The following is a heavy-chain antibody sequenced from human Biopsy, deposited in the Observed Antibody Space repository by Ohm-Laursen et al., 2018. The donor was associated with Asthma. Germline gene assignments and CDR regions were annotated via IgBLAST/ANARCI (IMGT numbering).Heavy chain of an antibody. D-gene: IGHD3-10*01. Sequence: GASVKVSCKTSGYTFNSAGITWVRQAPGQGLEWMGWISVYNGNTKVAQKLQDRVTMITDTSTSTAYMELRSLRSDDTAVYFCARAVDYSHYYGIDVWGQGTTVPSP. CDR1: GYTFNSAG. V-gene: IGHV1-18*01. J-gene: IGHJ6*02. CDR3: ARAVDYSHYYGIDV. CDR2: ISVYNGNT.